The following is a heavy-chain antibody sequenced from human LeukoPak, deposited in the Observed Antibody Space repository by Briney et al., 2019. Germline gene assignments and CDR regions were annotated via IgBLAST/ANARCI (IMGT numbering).Heavy chain of an antibody. V-gene: IGHV1-46*03. Sequence: ASVKVSCKASGYTFTSYYMHWVRQAPGQGLEWMGIINPSGGSTSYAQKFQGRVIMTRDTSTSTVYMELSSLRSEDTAVYYCARDRRGMLAFDYWGQGTLVTVSS. CDR2: INPSGGST. D-gene: IGHD2-8*01. CDR3: ARDRRGMLAFDY. CDR1: GYTFTSYY. J-gene: IGHJ4*02.